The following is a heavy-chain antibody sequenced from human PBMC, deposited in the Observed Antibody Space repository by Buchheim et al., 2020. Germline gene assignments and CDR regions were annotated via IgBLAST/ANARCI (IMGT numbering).Heavy chain of an antibody. Sequence: EVQLLESGGGLVQPGGSLRLSCAASGFTFSSYAMSWVRQAPGKGLEWVSGISGDGGSTYYADSVKGRFTISRDNSKNTLYLQMSSLSAEDTAIYYCAKRGTSAYYYPFDYWGQGAL. V-gene: IGHV3-23*01. CDR1: GFTFSSYA. CDR3: AKRGTSAYYYPFDY. CDR2: ISGDGGST. J-gene: IGHJ4*02. D-gene: IGHD3-22*01.